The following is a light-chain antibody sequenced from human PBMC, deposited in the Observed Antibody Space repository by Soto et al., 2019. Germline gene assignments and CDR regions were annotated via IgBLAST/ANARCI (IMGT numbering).Light chain of an antibody. V-gene: IGKV1-27*01. Sequence: DIQMTQSPSSLSASVGDRVTITCRASQGITNFLAWYQQKPGTVPKLLIYAASTLQSGVPSRFSGSGFGTDFTLNISSLQPEDVATYYCQKYSSAPFTFDPGTKVDIK. J-gene: IGKJ3*01. CDR3: QKYSSAPFT. CDR2: AAS. CDR1: QGITNF.